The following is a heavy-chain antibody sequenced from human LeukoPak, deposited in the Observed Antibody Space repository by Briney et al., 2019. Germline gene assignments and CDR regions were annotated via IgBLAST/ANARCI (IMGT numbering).Heavy chain of an antibody. D-gene: IGHD3-9*01. CDR3: ARSSYYDILTGYCPFDY. Sequence: SETLSLTCTVSGGSISSHYWSWIRQPPGKGLEWIGYIYYSGSTNYNPSLKSRVTISVDTSKNQFSLKLSSVTAADTAAYYCARSSYYDILTGYCPFDYWGQGTLVTVSS. V-gene: IGHV4-59*11. CDR2: IYYSGST. CDR1: GGSISSHY. J-gene: IGHJ4*02.